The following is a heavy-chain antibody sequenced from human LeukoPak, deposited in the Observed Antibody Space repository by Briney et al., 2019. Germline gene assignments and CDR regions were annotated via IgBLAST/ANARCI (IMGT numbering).Heavy chain of an antibody. CDR3: ARSLNSAFDI. V-gene: IGHV3-7*01. J-gene: IGHJ3*02. Sequence: GSLGLSFAASGFTFSSYSMNWVRQAPGKGLEWVANIKQDGSEKYYVDSVKGRFTISRDNAKNSLYLQMNSLRAEDTAVYYCARSLNSAFDIWGQGAMVTVSS. D-gene: IGHD3-9*01. CDR2: IKQDGSEK. CDR1: GFTFSSYS.